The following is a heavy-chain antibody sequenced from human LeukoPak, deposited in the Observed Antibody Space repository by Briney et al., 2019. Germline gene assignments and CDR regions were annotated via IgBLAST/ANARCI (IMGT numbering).Heavy chain of an antibody. CDR2: IIPILGIA. CDR1: GGTFSSYA. Sequence: SVKVSCKASGGTFSSYAISWVRQAPGQGLEWMGRIIPILGIANYAQKFQGRVTITADKSTSTAYMELSSLRSEDTAVYYCARYSGYSYYYYYGMDVWGQGTTVTVSS. CDR3: ARYSGYSYYYYYGMDV. J-gene: IGHJ6*02. V-gene: IGHV1-69*04. D-gene: IGHD5-12*01.